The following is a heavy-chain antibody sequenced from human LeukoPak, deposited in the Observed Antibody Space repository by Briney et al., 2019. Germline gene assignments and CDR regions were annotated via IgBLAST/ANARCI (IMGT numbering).Heavy chain of an antibody. V-gene: IGHV1-69*06. J-gene: IGHJ4*02. CDR2: IIPIFGTA. CDR1: GGTFSSYA. Sequence: SVKVSCKASGGTFSSYAISWVRQAPGQGLEWMGGIIPIFGTANYAQKFQGRVTITADKSTSTAYMELSSLRSEDTAVYYCARGHYYGSGSYLFDYWGQGTPVTVSS. CDR3: ARGHYYGSGSYLFDY. D-gene: IGHD3-10*01.